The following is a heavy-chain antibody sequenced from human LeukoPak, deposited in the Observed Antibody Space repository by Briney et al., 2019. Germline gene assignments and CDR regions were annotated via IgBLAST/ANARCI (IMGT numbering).Heavy chain of an antibody. CDR2: INSDGSST. V-gene: IGHV3-74*01. Sequence: PGGSLRLSCAASGFTFSSYWMHWVRQAPGKGLVWVSRINSDGSSTSYADSVKGRFTISRDNAKNTLYLQMNSLRAEDTAVYYCAKDYGYYDSSGYYYAFDYWGQGTLVTVSS. J-gene: IGHJ4*02. CDR1: GFTFSSYW. D-gene: IGHD3-22*01. CDR3: AKDYGYYDSSGYYYAFDY.